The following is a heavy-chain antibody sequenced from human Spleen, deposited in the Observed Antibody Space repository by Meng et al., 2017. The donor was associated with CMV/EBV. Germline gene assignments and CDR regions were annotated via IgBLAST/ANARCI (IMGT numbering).Heavy chain of an antibody. Sequence: SETLSLTCTVSGGSVSSGSYYWSWIRQPPGKGLEWIGHIYYSESSNYNPSLKSRVTISVDTSKNQFSLKLSAVTAADTAVYYCARLVPAARGTNWFDPWGQGILVTVSS. V-gene: IGHV4-61*01. CDR2: IYYSESS. D-gene: IGHD2-2*01. CDR3: ARLVPAARGTNWFDP. J-gene: IGHJ5*02. CDR1: GGSVSSGSYY.